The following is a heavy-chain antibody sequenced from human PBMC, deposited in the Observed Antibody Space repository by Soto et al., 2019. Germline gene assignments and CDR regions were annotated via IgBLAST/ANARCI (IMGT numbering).Heavy chain of an antibody. D-gene: IGHD3-22*01. CDR2: VSSSGST. Sequence: LSLTCTVSGGSISGDHWNWIRQPPGKGLEWIAYVSSSGSTKYNPSLKSRVTISIDTTKNQFSLRLSSVTAADTAVYYCASGFYDSRGYSEAFDIWGQGTKVTVSS. CDR3: ASGFYDSRGYSEAFDI. V-gene: IGHV4-59*01. J-gene: IGHJ3*02. CDR1: GGSISGDH.